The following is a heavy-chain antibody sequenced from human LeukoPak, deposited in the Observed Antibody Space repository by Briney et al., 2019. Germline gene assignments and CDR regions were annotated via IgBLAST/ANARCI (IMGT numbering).Heavy chain of an antibody. Sequence: GGSLRLSCAGSGFTFSSYAMSWVRQAPGKGLEWVSAISDNGDYTYYADSVKGRFTISRDNSKNTLYLHVNSLRAEDTAVYYCAKDTSIGKYCTSGVCSPFDYWGQGTLVTVSS. CDR3: AKDTSIGKYCTSGVCSPFDY. CDR1: GFTFSSYA. V-gene: IGHV3-23*01. CDR2: ISDNGDYT. D-gene: IGHD2-8*01. J-gene: IGHJ4*02.